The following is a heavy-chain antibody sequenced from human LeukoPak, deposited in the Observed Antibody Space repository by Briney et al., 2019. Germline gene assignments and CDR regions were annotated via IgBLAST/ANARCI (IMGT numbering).Heavy chain of an antibody. CDR2: ISAYNGNT. CDR3: ASSYYDSSGYYRWGAFDI. CDR1: GYTFTSYG. D-gene: IGHD3-22*01. V-gene: IGHV1-18*01. J-gene: IGHJ3*02. Sequence: ASVKVSCKASGYTFTSYGISWVRQAPGQGLEWMGWISAYNGNTNYAQKLQGRATMTTDTSTSTAYMELRSLRSDDTAVYYCASSYYDSSGYYRWGAFDIWGQGTMVTVSS.